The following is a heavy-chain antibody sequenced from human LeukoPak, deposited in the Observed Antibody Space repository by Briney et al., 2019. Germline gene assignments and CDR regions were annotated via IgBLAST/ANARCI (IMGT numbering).Heavy chain of an antibody. CDR3: ARRYSGYDWGFFDY. Sequence: SETLSLTCTVSGRSISSSSYYWGWLRQPPGKGLEWIGSIYYSGITYYNPSLKSRVTISVDTSKNQFSLKLSSVTAADTAVYYCARRYSGYDWGFFDYWGQGTLVTVSS. CDR1: GRSISSSSYY. CDR2: IYYSGIT. J-gene: IGHJ4*02. D-gene: IGHD5-12*01. V-gene: IGHV4-39*07.